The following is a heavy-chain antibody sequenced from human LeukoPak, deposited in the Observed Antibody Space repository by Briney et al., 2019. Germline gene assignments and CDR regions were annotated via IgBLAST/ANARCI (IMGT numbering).Heavy chain of an antibody. Sequence: PSETLSLTCTISGGFISSSSYYWGWIRQPPGKGLEWIGEINHSGSTNYNPSLKSRVTISVDTSKNQFSLKLSSVTAADTAVYYCARRATVTHPHDYWGQGTLVTVSS. V-gene: IGHV4-39*07. CDR2: INHSGST. D-gene: IGHD4-11*01. CDR1: GGFISSSSYY. CDR3: ARRATVTHPHDY. J-gene: IGHJ4*02.